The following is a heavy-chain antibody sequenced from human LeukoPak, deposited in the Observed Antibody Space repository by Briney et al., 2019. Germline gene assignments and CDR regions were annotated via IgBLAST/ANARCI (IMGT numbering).Heavy chain of an antibody. CDR3: ARDQTAVTGVWGTIVY. Sequence: PGGSLRLSCTASGFTFSGYGMHWVRQAPGMGLEWVAIISYDGSNTFYGDSVKGRFTISRDNSKKTLYLQMNSLRTEDTAVYYCARDQTAVTGVWGTIVYWGQGTLVTVSS. CDR1: GFTFSGYG. J-gene: IGHJ4*02. V-gene: IGHV3-30*03. D-gene: IGHD2-8*02. CDR2: ISYDGSNT.